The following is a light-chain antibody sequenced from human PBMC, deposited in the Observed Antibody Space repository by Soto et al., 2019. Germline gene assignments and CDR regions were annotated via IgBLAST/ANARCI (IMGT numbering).Light chain of an antibody. Sequence: DIVMTQSPATLSVSPGGRATLSCRASQSVGSNVAWYQQKPGQAPRLLIYGASTRATGIPARFSGSGSGTEFTLTINSLQSEDFAVYYCQQYNNWPRTFGQGTKVDIK. CDR2: GAS. CDR3: QQYNNWPRT. V-gene: IGKV3-15*01. CDR1: QSVGSN. J-gene: IGKJ1*01.